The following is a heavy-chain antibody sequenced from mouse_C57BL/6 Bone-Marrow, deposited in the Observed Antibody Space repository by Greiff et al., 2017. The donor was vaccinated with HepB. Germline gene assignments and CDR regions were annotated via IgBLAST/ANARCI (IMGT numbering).Heavy chain of an antibody. J-gene: IGHJ3*01. CDR2: ISSGGSYT. CDR3: ARPPFAY. CDR1: GFTFRSYG. Sequence: EVKLVESGGDLVKPGGSLKLSCAASGFTFRSYGMSWVRQTPDKRLEWVATISSGGSYTYYPDSVKGRFTISRDNAKNTLYLQMSSLKSEDTAMYYCARPPFAYWGQGTLVTVSA. V-gene: IGHV5-6*01.